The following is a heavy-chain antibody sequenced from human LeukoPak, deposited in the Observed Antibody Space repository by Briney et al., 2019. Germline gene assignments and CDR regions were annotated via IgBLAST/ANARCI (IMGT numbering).Heavy chain of an antibody. CDR2: ISGSGGST. V-gene: IGHV3-23*01. CDR1: GFTFSSHA. CDR3: AKHKRYYGSGSYYLT. D-gene: IGHD3-10*01. J-gene: IGHJ5*02. Sequence: GGSLRLSCAASGFTFSSHAMSWVRQAPGKGLEWVSAISGSGGSTYYADSVKGRFTISRDNSKNTLYLQMNSLRAEDTAVYYCAKHKRYYGSGSYYLTWGQGTLVTVSS.